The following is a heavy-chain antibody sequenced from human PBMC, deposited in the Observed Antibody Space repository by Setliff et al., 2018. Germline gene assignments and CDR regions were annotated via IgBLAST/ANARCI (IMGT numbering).Heavy chain of an antibody. Sequence: PGGSLRLSCAASGLTLSGSWVHWVRQAPGRGLVWVSSVNGDGSRKTYADSVKGRFIVSSDNAKNTFYLQMNSLRAEDTAVYYCARSYNFWSGPALDVWGKGTTVTVSS. CDR1: GLTLSGSW. J-gene: IGHJ6*04. D-gene: IGHD3-3*01. V-gene: IGHV3-74*01. CDR2: VNGDGSRK. CDR3: ARSYNFWSGPALDV.